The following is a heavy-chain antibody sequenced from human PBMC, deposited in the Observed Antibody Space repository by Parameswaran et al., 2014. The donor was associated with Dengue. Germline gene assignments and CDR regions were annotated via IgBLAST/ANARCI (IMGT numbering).Heavy chain of an antibody. CDR3: ARDRRATRGNRKGYYYYGMDV. D-gene: IGHD1-14*01. CDR2: IYSGGST. J-gene: IGHJ6*02. CDR1: GFTVSSNY. V-gene: IGHV3-53*04. Sequence: GESLKISCAASGFTVSSNYMSWVRQAPGKGLEWVSVIYSGGSTYYADSVKGRFTISRHNSKNTLYLQMNSLRAEDTAVYYCARDRRATRGNRKGYYYYGMDVWGQGTTVTVSS.